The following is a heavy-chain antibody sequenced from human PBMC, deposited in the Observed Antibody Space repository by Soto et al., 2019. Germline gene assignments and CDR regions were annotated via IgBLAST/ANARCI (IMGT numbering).Heavy chain of an antibody. V-gene: IGHV3-30-3*01. D-gene: IGHD6-13*01. CDR3: ASQLSVAGNYFFYYAMDV. J-gene: IGHJ6*02. Sequence: GGSLRLSCAASGFTFSSYAMHWVRQAAGKGLEWVGVIAYDGGNKYYADSVKGRFTISRDNSKNTVYLQMNSLRVDDTAVYYCASQLSVAGNYFFYYAMDVWGQGTTVTVSS. CDR2: IAYDGGNK. CDR1: GFTFSSYA.